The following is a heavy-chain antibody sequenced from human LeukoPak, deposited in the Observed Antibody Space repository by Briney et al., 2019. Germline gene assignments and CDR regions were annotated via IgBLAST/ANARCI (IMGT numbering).Heavy chain of an antibody. J-gene: IGHJ4*02. CDR2: ILTTGNT. D-gene: IGHD3-10*01. V-gene: IGHV4-61*02. CDR3: GRLGPGTLDCHS. CDR1: GDSINSGNYY. Sequence: TSETLSLTCTVSGDSINSGNYYWSWIRQPAGRGREGDGRILTTGNTDYNPSLENPVHISVDTAKNVFSMNLTSVTAGDSAVYFCGRLGPGTLDCHSWGRGTRVIV.